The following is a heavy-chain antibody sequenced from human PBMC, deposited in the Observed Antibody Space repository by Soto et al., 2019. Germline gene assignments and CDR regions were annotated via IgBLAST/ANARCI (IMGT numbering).Heavy chain of an antibody. CDR3: ARRGADNTAMCYYYYYGMDV. D-gene: IGHD5-18*01. V-gene: IGHV1-69*12. Sequence: QVQLVQSGAEVKKPGSSVKVSCKASGGTFSSYAISWVRQAPGQGLEWMGGIIPIFGTANYAQKFQGRVTITADESTSTAYMELGSLGSEDTAVYYCARRGADNTAMCYYYYYGMDVWGQGTTVTVSS. CDR2: IIPIFGTA. J-gene: IGHJ6*02. CDR1: GGTFSSYA.